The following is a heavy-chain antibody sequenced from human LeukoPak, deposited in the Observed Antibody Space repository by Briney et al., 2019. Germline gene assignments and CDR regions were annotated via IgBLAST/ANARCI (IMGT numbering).Heavy chain of an antibody. Sequence: ASVKVSCEASGYTFTTYGIGWVRQAPGQGLEWMGWISGYNGNTSYAQKFQGRVTMTTDTSTSTAYMELRSLRSDDAAVYYCARTSHESVLYWSDPWGQGTLVTVSS. CDR1: GYTFTTYG. CDR2: ISGYNGNT. J-gene: IGHJ5*02. V-gene: IGHV1-18*01. CDR3: ARTSHESVLYWSDP. D-gene: IGHD3-16*01.